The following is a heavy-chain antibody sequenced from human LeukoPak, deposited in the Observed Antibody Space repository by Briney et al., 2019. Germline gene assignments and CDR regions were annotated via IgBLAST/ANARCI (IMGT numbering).Heavy chain of an antibody. CDR1: GYTFTGYY. CDR2: INPNSGGT. CDR3: ARVWMVPDLVVVHTPHYYLDY. J-gene: IGHJ4*02. Sequence: GASVKVSCKASGYTFTGYYMHWVRQAPGQGLEWMGWINPNSGGTNYAQMFQGRVTMTRDTSISTVYMELSRLRSDDTAVYYCARVWMVPDLVVVHTPHYYLDYWGQGTLVTVSS. V-gene: IGHV1-2*02. D-gene: IGHD3-22*01.